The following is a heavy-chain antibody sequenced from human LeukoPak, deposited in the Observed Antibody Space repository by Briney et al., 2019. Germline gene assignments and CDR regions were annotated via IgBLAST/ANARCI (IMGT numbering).Heavy chain of an antibody. D-gene: IGHD3-9*01. CDR1: GFTFSSYG. CDR2: ISYDGSNK. V-gene: IGHV3-30*18. CDR3: AKETHVLRYFDWLSYDY. J-gene: IGHJ4*02. Sequence: PGRSLRLSCAASGFTFSSYGMHWVRQAPGKGLEWVAVISYDGSNKYYADSVKGRFTISRDNSKNTLYLQMNSLRAEDTAVYYCAKETHVLRYFDWLSYDYWGQGTLVTVSS.